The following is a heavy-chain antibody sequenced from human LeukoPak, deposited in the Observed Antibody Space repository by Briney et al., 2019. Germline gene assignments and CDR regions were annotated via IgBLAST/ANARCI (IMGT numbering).Heavy chain of an antibody. Sequence: GSLRLSCKGSGFTLSSSSIHWVRQAPGTRLEWVSYISPTGSTKFYADSVKGRSMISRDNDDNSVFLHISSVRLDDSAVYYCASMSGYWGQGTLVTVSS. D-gene: IGHD5/OR15-5a*01. CDR1: GFTLSSSS. CDR3: ASMSGY. J-gene: IGHJ4*02. V-gene: IGHV3-48*01. CDR2: ISPTGSTK.